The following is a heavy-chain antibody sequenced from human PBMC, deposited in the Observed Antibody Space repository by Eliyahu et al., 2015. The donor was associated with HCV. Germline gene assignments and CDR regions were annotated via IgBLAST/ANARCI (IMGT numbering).Heavy chain of an antibody. V-gene: IGHV2-5*01. J-gene: IGHJ5*02. D-gene: IGHD3-10*01. Sequence: QITLKESGPTLVKPTQTLTLTCTFSGFSLSTSGVGVGWIRQPPGKALEWLALIYWNDDKRYSPSLKSRLTITKDTSKNQVVLTMTNMDPVDTATYYCAHSHYYYGSGSYYNEGPVPDWFDPWGQGTLVTVSS. CDR2: IYWNDDK. CDR1: GFSLSTSGVG. CDR3: AHSHYYYGSGSYYNEGPVPDWFDP.